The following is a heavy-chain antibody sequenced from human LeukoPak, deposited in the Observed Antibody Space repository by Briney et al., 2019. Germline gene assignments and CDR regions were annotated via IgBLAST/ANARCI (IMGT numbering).Heavy chain of an antibody. Sequence: TSETLSLTCTVSGGSISSSSYYWGWIRQPPGKGLEWIGSIYYSGSTYYNPSLKSRVTISVDTSKNQFSLKLSSVTAADTAVYYCARGLVPEYFQHWGQGTLVTVSS. CDR3: ARGLVPEYFQH. V-gene: IGHV4-39*07. CDR2: IYYSGST. CDR1: GGSISSSSYY. J-gene: IGHJ1*01. D-gene: IGHD6-19*01.